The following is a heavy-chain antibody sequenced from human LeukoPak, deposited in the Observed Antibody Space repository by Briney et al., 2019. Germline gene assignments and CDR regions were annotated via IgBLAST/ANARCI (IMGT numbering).Heavy chain of an antibody. CDR2: IYYSGST. Sequence: SETLSLTCTVSGGSISTYDWSWIRQPPGKGLEWIGYIYYSGSTNYNPSLKSRVTISVDTSKNQFSLKLRSVTAADTAVYYCARDQIVVAGNWFDPWGQGTLVTVSS. V-gene: IGHV4-59*01. J-gene: IGHJ5*02. CDR1: GGSISTYD. CDR3: ARDQIVVAGNWFDP. D-gene: IGHD6-13*01.